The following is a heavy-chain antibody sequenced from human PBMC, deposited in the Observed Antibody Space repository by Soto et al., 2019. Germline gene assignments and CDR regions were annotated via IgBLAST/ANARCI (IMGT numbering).Heavy chain of an antibody. V-gene: IGHV6-1*01. Sequence: PSQTLSLTCAISGDSVSSNSAAWNRIRQSPSRGLEWLGRTYYRSKWYNDYAVSVKSRITINPDTSKNQFSLQLNSVTPEDTAVYYCAREGITMVRGVIDYYYYYGMDAWGQGPTVTVS. D-gene: IGHD3-10*01. CDR1: GDSVSSNSAA. J-gene: IGHJ6*02. CDR2: TYYRSKWYN. CDR3: AREGITMVRGVIDYYYYYGMDA.